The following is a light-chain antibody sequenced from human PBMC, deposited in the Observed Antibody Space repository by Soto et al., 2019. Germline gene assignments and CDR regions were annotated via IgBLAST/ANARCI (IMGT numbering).Light chain of an antibody. Sequence: LTQPPSVSGAPGQRVTLSCTGNSSNLGAGYDVHWYQQLPGAAPKLVIFGNRNRPSGVPERFSGSKSGTSASLAITGLQAEDEADYYCRAYDYSLTASVFGGGTKLTVL. J-gene: IGLJ3*02. CDR1: SSNLGAGYD. V-gene: IGLV1-40*01. CDR3: RAYDYSLTASV. CDR2: GNR.